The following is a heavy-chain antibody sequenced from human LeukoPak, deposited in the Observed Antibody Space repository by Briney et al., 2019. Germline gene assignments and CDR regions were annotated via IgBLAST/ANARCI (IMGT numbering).Heavy chain of an antibody. J-gene: IGHJ4*02. CDR2: IHTTGST. CDR3: ARPGQSSWWIYFNY. Sequence: SETLSLTCTVSGDFSSFYYWTWIRQPPGKGLEWIGYIHTTGSTHYSPSLKSRVSMSIDTSKNQFSLSLSSVTAADTAVYYCARPGQSSWWIYFNYWGQGSLVAVSS. V-gene: IGHV4-4*09. D-gene: IGHD5-12*01. CDR1: GDFSSFYY.